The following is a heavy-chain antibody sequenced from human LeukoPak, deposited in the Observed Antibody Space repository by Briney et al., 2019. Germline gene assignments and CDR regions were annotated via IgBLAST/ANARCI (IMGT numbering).Heavy chain of an antibody. D-gene: IGHD3-3*01. CDR3: ARVPTYYDFWSGYYTVGYFDY. V-gene: IGHV3-74*01. CDR1: GFTFSSYW. J-gene: IGHJ4*02. CDR2: INSDGTST. Sequence: GGSLRLSCAASGFTFSSYWMHWVRQAPGKGLVWVPRINSDGTSTSYADSVKGRFTISRDNAKNTLYLQMNSLRAEDTAVYYCARVPTYYDFWSGYYTVGYFDYWGQGTLVTVSS.